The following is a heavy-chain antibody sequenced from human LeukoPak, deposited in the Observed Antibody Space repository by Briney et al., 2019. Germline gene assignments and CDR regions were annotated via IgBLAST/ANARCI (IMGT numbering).Heavy chain of an antibody. D-gene: IGHD1-26*01. CDR2: ISGSGGRI. Sequence: GGSLRLSCAASGFTFSNYAMSWVRQAPGKGLEWVSAISGSGGRIYYGASVKGRFTISRDNSKNTLNLQMNSLRAEDTAVYYCATSKYSGSYWGQGTLVTVSP. CDR1: GFTFSNYA. V-gene: IGHV3-23*01. J-gene: IGHJ4*02. CDR3: ATSKYSGSY.